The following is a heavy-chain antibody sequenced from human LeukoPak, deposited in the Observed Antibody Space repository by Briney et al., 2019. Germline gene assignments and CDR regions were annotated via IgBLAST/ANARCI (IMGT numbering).Heavy chain of an antibody. D-gene: IGHD5-18*01. CDR3: ARKRGYSYGYEDY. CDR1: GGSFSGYY. J-gene: IGHJ4*02. CDR2: INHSGST. V-gene: IGHV4-34*01. Sequence: SETLSLTCAVYGGSFSGYYWSWIRQPPGKGLEWIGEINHSGSTNYNPSLKSRVTISVDTSKNQFSLILSSVTAADTAVYYCARKRGYSYGYEDYWGQGTLVTVSS.